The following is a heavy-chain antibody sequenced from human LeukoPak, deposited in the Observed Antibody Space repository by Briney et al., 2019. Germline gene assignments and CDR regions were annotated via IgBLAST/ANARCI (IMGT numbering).Heavy chain of an antibody. D-gene: IGHD2-21*01. CDR3: ARGPHSYPPYYGMDV. J-gene: IGHJ6*02. Sequence: PPETLSLTCAVYGGSFSGYYWSWIRQPPGKGLEWIGEINHSGSTNYNPSLKSRVTISVDTSKNQFSLKLSSVTAADTAVYYCARGPHSYPPYYGMDVWGQGTTVTVSS. CDR1: GGSFSGYY. V-gene: IGHV4-34*01. CDR2: INHSGST.